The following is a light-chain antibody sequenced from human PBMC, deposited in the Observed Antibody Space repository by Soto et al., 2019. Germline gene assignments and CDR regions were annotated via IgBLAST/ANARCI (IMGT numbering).Light chain of an antibody. Sequence: DIQMTQSPSTLSASLGERVTITCRASQGFSSWLVWYQQKPGKAPKPLIYAASSLQSGVPSRFSGSVSGTDFTLTISNLQPDDFATYYCQHYDDYLWTFGQGTKVHI. CDR3: QHYDDYLWT. CDR1: QGFSSW. CDR2: AAS. V-gene: IGKV1D-16*01. J-gene: IGKJ1*01.